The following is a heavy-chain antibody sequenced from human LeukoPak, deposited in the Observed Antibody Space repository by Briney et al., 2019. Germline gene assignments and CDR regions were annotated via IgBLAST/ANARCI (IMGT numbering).Heavy chain of an antibody. J-gene: IGHJ4*02. D-gene: IGHD3-22*01. CDR2: ISYDGSNK. CDR1: GFTFSSYG. Sequence: QPGGSLRLSCAASGFTFSSYGMHWVRQAPGKGLEWVAVISYDGSNKYYADSVKGRFTISRDNSKNTLYLQMNSLRAEDTAVYYCAKEGDSSGYLDYWGQGTLVTVSS. CDR3: AKEGDSSGYLDY. V-gene: IGHV3-30*18.